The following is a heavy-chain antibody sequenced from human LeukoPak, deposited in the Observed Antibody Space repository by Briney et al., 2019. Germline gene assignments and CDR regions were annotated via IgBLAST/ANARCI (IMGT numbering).Heavy chain of an antibody. CDR2: IIPIFGTA. Sequence: SVKVSCKASGGTFSSYAISWVRQAPGQGLEWMGGIIPIFGTANYAQKFQGRVTITADESTSTAYMELSSLRSDDTAVYYCASGYCSGGSCYEFDYWGQGTLVTVSS. CDR3: ASGYCSGGSCYEFDY. D-gene: IGHD2-15*01. J-gene: IGHJ4*02. V-gene: IGHV1-69*01. CDR1: GGTFSSYA.